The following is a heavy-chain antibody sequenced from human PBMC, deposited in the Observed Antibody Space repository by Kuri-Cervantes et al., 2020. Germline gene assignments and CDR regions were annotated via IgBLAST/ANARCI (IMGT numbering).Heavy chain of an antibody. CDR3: ARRDGYNYSPYFSNFDY. CDR2: INTNTGNP. D-gene: IGHD5-24*01. V-gene: IGHV7-4-1*02. J-gene: IGHJ4*02. Sequence: ASVKVSCKASGYTFTSYYMHWVRQAPGQGLEWMGWINTNTGNPTYAQGFTGRFVFSLDTSVSTAYLQISSLKAEDTAVYYCARRDGYNYSPYFSNFDYWGQGTLVTVSS. CDR1: GYTFTSYY.